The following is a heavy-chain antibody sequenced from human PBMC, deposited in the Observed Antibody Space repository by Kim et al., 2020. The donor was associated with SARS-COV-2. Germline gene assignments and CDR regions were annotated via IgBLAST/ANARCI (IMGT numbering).Heavy chain of an antibody. D-gene: IGHD5-18*01. CDR3: ARARGDTAMDLYGMDV. CDR2: IYYSGST. Sequence: SETLSLTCTVSGGSISSYYWSWIRQPPGKGLEWIGYIYYSGSTNYNPSLKSRVTISVDTSKNQFSLKLSSVTAAVTAVYYCARARGDTAMDLYGMDVWGQGTTVTVSS. V-gene: IGHV4-59*13. J-gene: IGHJ6*02. CDR1: GGSISSYY.